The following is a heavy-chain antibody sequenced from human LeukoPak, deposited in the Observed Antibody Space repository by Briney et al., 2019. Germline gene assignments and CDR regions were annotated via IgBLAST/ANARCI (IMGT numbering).Heavy chain of an antibody. D-gene: IGHD1-26*01. J-gene: IGHJ4*02. CDR2: IIPIFGTA. V-gene: IGHV1-69*13. CDR3: ARGRVNKRYSGSYYDY. Sequence: SVKVSCKASGGTFSSYAISWVRQAPGQGLEWMGGIIPIFGTANYAQKFQGRVTITADESTSKAYMELSSLRSEDTAVYYCARGRVNKRYSGSYYDYWGQGTLVTVSS. CDR1: GGTFSSYA.